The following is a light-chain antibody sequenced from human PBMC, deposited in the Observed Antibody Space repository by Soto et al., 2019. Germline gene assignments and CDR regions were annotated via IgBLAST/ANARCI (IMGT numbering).Light chain of an antibody. CDR1: SSDVGGYNY. J-gene: IGLJ2*01. V-gene: IGLV2-14*01. CDR2: DVR. Sequence: QSVLTQPASVSGSPGQSFTISCTGTSSDVGGYNYISWYQQHPGKAPKFIIYDVRNRPSGVSNRFSGSRSGNTASLTISGLQAEDEADYYCSSYTSSSTVIFGGGTKLTVL. CDR3: SSYTSSSTVI.